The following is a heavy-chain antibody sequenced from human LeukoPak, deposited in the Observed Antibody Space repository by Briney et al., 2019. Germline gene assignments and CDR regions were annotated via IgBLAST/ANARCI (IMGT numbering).Heavy chain of an antibody. D-gene: IGHD2-21*01. J-gene: IGHJ5*02. V-gene: IGHV3-30*03. Sequence: GGSLRLSCAASGFTFSSYGMHWVRQAPGKGLEWVAVISYDGSNKYYADSVKGRFTISRDSSKSSLYLEMNSLRAEDTAVYYCARDRSPRNCGGDCYERWGQGTLVTVSS. CDR2: ISYDGSNK. CDR1: GFTFSSYG. CDR3: ARDRSPRNCGGDCYER.